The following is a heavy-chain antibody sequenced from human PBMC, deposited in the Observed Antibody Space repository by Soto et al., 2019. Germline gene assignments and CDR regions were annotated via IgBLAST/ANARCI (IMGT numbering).Heavy chain of an antibody. J-gene: IGHJ4*02. Sequence: QVQLVQSGAEVKKPGASVKVSCKASGYTFTSYDINWVRQATGQGLEWMGWMNPNSGNTGYAQKFNGRVTMTWNTSISTAYMELSSMRSEEMTVYYCAPSGVYSSGWNYFDYWGQGTLVTVSS. CDR3: APSGVYSSGWNYFDY. D-gene: IGHD6-19*01. CDR1: GYTFTSYD. V-gene: IGHV1-8*01. CDR2: MNPNSGNT.